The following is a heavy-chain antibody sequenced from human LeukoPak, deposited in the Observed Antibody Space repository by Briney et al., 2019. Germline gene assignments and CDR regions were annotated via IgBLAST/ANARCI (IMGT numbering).Heavy chain of an antibody. CDR1: GFTFSSYA. J-gene: IGHJ4*02. CDR2: ISYDGSNK. Sequence: GRSLRLSCAASGFTFSSYAMHWVRQAPGKGLEWVAVISYDGSNKYYADSVKGRFTTSRDNSKNTLYLQMNSLRAEDTAVYYCAKIGIGANMDYWGQGTLVTVSS. CDR3: AKIGIGANMDY. D-gene: IGHD2/OR15-2a*01. V-gene: IGHV3-30-3*02.